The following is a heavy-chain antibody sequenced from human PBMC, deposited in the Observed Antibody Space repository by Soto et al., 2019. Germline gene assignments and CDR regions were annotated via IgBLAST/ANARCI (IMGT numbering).Heavy chain of an antibody. CDR2: IYHSGST. J-gene: IGHJ4*02. CDR1: GGSISSSGYY. V-gene: IGHV4-39*01. Sequence: SETLSLTCTVSGGSISSSGYYWGWIRQPPGKGLEWIGNIYHSGSTNYNPSLKSRVTISVDTSKNQFSLKLSSVTAADTAVFYCTRHGVIFTAFGVASGPDYSGQAPLVTLSS. D-gene: IGHD3-3*01. CDR3: TRHGVIFTAFGVASGPDY.